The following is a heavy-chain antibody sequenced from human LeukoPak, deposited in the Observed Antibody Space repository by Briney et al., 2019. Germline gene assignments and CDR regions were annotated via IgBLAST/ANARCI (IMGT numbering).Heavy chain of an antibody. D-gene: IGHD6-19*01. CDR1: GYTFTSYY. J-gene: IGHJ3*02. V-gene: IGHV1-46*01. Sequence: ASVKISCKASGYTFTSYYMHWVRQAPGQGLEWMGIINPSGGSTSYAQKFQGRVTMTRDTSTSTVYMELSSQRSEDTAVYYCATLIAVAYKGAFDIWGQGTMVTVSS. CDR3: ATLIAVAYKGAFDI. CDR2: INPSGGST.